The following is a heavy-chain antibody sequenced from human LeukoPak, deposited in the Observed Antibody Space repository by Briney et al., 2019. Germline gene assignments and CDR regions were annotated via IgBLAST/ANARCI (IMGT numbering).Heavy chain of an antibody. J-gene: IGHJ4*02. D-gene: IGHD1-26*01. Sequence: ASVKVSCKASGYTFTSYYMHWVRQAPGQGLEWMGIINPSGGSTSYAQKFQGRVTITADESTSTAYMELSSLRSEDTAVYYCARAGLKTVGATTLSYFDYWGQGTLVTVSS. CDR1: GYTFTSYY. V-gene: IGHV1-46*01. CDR2: INPSGGST. CDR3: ARAGLKTVGATTLSYFDY.